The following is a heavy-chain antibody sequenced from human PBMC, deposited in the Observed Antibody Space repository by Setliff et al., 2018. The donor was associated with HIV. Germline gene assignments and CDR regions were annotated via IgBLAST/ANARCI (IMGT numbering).Heavy chain of an antibody. Sequence: SETLSLTCAVYGGSFSGYYWSWIRQPPGKGLEWNGEINHSGSTNYNPSLKSRVTISVDTSKNQFSLKLSSVTAADTAVYYCARAMFWSGYYTGDNYYYMDVWGKGTTVTVSS. V-gene: IGHV4-34*01. CDR1: GGSFSGYY. J-gene: IGHJ6*03. CDR3: ARAMFWSGYYTGDNYYYMDV. CDR2: INHSGST. D-gene: IGHD3-3*01.